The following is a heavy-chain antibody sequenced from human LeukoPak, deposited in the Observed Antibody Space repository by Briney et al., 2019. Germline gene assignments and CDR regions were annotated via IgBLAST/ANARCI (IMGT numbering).Heavy chain of an antibody. CDR3: ARDLPYCNDTSCYSAPPDV. D-gene: IGHD2-2*01. V-gene: IGHV3-21*01. J-gene: IGHJ6*02. CDR1: GFTFSNYS. CDR2: ISGSNSYI. Sequence: GGSLRLSCVASGFTFSNYSMNWVRQAPGKGLEWVSSISGSNSYIYYADSVRGRFTISRDNAKNSLYLQMSSLRAEDTAVYYCARDLPYCNDTSCYSAPPDVWGQGTTVTVSS.